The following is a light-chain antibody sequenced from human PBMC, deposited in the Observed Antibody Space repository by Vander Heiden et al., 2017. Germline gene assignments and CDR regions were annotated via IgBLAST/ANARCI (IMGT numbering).Light chain of an antibody. CDR2: SAS. Sequence: DIKMDQSPSSLSTSVGDRVTITCRASQTISDYLMWYQHKPGKAPKLLISSASSWESGVPSWFSGSGSGTDFTLTISSLQPEDFATYYCQQAYGLPYTFGQGTKLEIK. CDR1: QTISDY. V-gene: IGKV1-39*01. J-gene: IGKJ2*01. CDR3: QQAYGLPYT.